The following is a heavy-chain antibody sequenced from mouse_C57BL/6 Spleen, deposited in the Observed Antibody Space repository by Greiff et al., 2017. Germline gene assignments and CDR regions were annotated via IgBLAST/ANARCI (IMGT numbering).Heavy chain of an antibody. CDR3: ARNYDYDGGAYFDY. CDR1: GYSFTGYY. Sequence: DVQLQESGPELVKPGASVKISCKASGYSFTGYYMHWVKQSHGNILDWIGYIYPYNGVSSYNQKFKGKATLTVDKSSSTAYMELRSLTSEDSAVYYCARNYDYDGGAYFDYWGQGTTLTVSS. J-gene: IGHJ2*01. V-gene: IGHV1-31*01. D-gene: IGHD2-4*01. CDR2: IYPYNGVS.